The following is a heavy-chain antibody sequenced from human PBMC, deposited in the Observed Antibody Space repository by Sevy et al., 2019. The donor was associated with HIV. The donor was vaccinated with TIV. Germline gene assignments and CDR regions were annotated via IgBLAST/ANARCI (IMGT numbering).Heavy chain of an antibody. CDR2: VNSDGTST. J-gene: IGHJ4*02. CDR3: VAANSWEDY. Sequence: GGSLRLSCAASGFTFSNYWMHWARQAPGKGLVWVSRVNSDGTSTTYADSVKGRFTISRDNAKNTLCLQMSSLRAEDTAVYYCVAANSWEDYWGQGTLVTVSS. D-gene: IGHD6-13*01. V-gene: IGHV3-74*01. CDR1: GFTFSNYW.